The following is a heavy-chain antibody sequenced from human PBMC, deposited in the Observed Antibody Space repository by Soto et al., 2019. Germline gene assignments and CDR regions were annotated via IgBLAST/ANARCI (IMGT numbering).Heavy chain of an antibody. CDR2: IYYSGST. Sequence: SETLSLTCTVSGGSISSYYWSWVRQPPGKGLEWIGYIYYSGSTNYNPSLKSRVTISVDTSKNQFSLKLSSVTAADTAVYYCARGQRSSWNTYYFDYWGQGTLVTVSS. V-gene: IGHV4-59*01. CDR1: GGSISSYY. CDR3: ARGQRSSWNTYYFDY. J-gene: IGHJ4*02. D-gene: IGHD6-13*01.